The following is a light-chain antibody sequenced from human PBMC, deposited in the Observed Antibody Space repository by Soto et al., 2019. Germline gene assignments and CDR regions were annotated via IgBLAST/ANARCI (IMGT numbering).Light chain of an antibody. Sequence: QSALTQPASVSGSPGQSITISCTGTSSDIGNYDFVSWYQQVPGTAPKAMIYEVSSRPSGVSNRFSGSKSGNTASPTISGLQAEDEAYYYCSSYTTSTSFILFGGGTQLTVL. CDR3: SSYTTSTSFIL. CDR1: SSDIGNYDF. V-gene: IGLV2-14*01. J-gene: IGLJ7*01. CDR2: EVS.